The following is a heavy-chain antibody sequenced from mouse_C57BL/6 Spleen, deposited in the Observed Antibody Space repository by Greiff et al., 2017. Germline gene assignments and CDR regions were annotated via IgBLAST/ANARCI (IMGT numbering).Heavy chain of an antibody. CDR2: IYPGDGDT. J-gene: IGHJ3*01. V-gene: IGHV1-82*01. D-gene: IGHD2-4*01. Sequence: LQESGPELVKPGASVKISCKASGYAFSSSWMNWVKQRPGKGLEWIGRIYPGDGDTNYNGKFKGKATLTADKSSSTAYMQLSSLTSEDSAVYFCASPLIYYDYPLFAYWGQGTLVTVSA. CDR1: GYAFSSSW. CDR3: ASPLIYYDYPLFAY.